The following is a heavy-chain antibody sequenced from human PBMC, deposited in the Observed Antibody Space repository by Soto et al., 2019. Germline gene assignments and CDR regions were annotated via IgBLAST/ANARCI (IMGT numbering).Heavy chain of an antibody. Sequence: QVQLVESGGGVVQPGRSLRLSCAASGFTFSSYGMHWVRQAPCKGLEWVAVISYDGSNKYYADSVKGRFTISRDNSKNTLYLQMNSLRAEDTAVYYCAKADCSGGSCYPEDYWGQGTLVTVSS. CDR2: ISYDGSNK. J-gene: IGHJ4*02. V-gene: IGHV3-30*18. CDR3: AKADCSGGSCYPEDY. D-gene: IGHD2-15*01. CDR1: GFTFSSYG.